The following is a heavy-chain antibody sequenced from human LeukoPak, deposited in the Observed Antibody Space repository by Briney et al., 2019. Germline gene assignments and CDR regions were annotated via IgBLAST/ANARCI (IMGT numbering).Heavy chain of an antibody. CDR3: ARRDRHYDYIWGSYRITSNWFDP. J-gene: IGHJ5*02. CDR2: INHSGGT. Sequence: SETLSLTCAVYGGAFSGYSWSWIRQPPGKGLEWIGDINHSGGTNYNPSPKSRVTISVDTSKNQFSLKLSSVTAADTAVYYCARRDRHYDYIWGSYRITSNWFDPWGQGTLVTVSS. D-gene: IGHD3-16*02. V-gene: IGHV4-34*01. CDR1: GGAFSGYS.